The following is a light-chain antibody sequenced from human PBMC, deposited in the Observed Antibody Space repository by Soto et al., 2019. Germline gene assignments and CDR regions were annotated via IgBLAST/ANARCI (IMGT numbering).Light chain of an antibody. CDR2: WAS. V-gene: IGKV4-1*01. CDR1: QSLVYSANNKNY. J-gene: IGKJ1*01. Sequence: DIVMTQSPDSLAVSLGERGTINSKSSQSLVYSANNKNYIAWYQQKPGQPPQLLIYWASVPASGVAARCSGSGSGTDVTLTISSLQAEDVAVYYCQQYVARLWTFGQGTKVEVK. CDR3: QQYVARLWT.